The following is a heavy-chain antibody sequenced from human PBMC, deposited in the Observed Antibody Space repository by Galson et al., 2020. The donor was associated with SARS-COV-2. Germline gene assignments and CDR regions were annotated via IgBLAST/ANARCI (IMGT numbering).Heavy chain of an antibody. Sequence: SETLSLTCTVSGDSITSRSSYWGWIRQSPGEGLEWIVSMYYTGITYYNPSLKSRVTISGDTSRNQFSLKMRSVTDADTAVYFCGRLGRGAYGGRLCEYGGRGTLVIVSS. CDR3: GRLGRGAYGGRLCEY. V-gene: IGHV4-39*01. D-gene: IGHD2-21*01. CDR1: GDSITSRSSY. CDR2: MYYTGIT. J-gene: IGHJ4*02.